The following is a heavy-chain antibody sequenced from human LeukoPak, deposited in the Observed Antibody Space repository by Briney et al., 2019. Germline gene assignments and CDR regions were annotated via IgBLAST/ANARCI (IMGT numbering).Heavy chain of an antibody. Sequence: ASVKVSCKASGYTFTVYYMHWVRQAPGQGLEWMGWINPNSGGTNYAQKFQGRVTMTRDTSISTAYMELSRLRSDDTAVYYCARRWGDTAMVEGKYYYYYYMDVWGKGTTVTVSS. D-gene: IGHD5-18*01. J-gene: IGHJ6*03. CDR3: ARRWGDTAMVEGKYYYYYYMDV. V-gene: IGHV1-2*02. CDR1: GYTFTVYY. CDR2: INPNSGGT.